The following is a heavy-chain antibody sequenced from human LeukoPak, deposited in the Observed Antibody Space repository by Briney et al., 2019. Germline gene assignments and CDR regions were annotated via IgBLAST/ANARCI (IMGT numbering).Heavy chain of an antibody. V-gene: IGHV3-30*18. J-gene: IGHJ4*02. CDR2: ISYDGSNK. CDR1: GFSVSSNS. CDR3: AKDLYCSGGSCYSGVYGDYALEY. D-gene: IGHD2-15*01. Sequence: TGGSLRLSCTVSGFSVSSNSMSWVRQAPGKGLEWVAVISYDGSNKYYADSVKGRSTISRDNSKNTLYLQMNSLRAEDTAVYYCAKDLYCSGGSCYSGVYGDYALEYWGQGTLVTVSS.